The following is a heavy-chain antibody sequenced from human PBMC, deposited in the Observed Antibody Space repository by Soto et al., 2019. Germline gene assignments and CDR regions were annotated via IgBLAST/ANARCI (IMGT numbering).Heavy chain of an antibody. D-gene: IGHD6-13*01. CDR2: ISWDGGST. CDR3: AKDMFSSWYGGGMDV. V-gene: IGHV3-43D*03. CDR1: GFTFDDYA. J-gene: IGHJ6*02. Sequence: GGSLRLSCAASGFTFDDYAMHWVRQAPGKGLEWVSLISWDGGSTNYADSVKGRFTISRDNSKNSLYLQMNSLRAEDTALYYCAKDMFSSWYGGGMDVWGQGTTVTVSS.